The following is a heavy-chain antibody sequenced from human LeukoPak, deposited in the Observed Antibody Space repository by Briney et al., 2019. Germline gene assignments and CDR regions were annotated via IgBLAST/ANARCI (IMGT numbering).Heavy chain of an antibody. D-gene: IGHD3-22*01. CDR3: ARPYDSSGYYIDY. CDR1: GYSFTSYW. Sequence: GESLKISCKGFGYSFTSYWIGWVRQMPGKGLEWMGIIYPGDSDTRYSPSFQGQVTISADKSISTAYLQWSSLKASDSAMYYCARPYDSSGYYIDYWGQGTLVTVSS. V-gene: IGHV5-51*01. CDR2: IYPGDSDT. J-gene: IGHJ4*02.